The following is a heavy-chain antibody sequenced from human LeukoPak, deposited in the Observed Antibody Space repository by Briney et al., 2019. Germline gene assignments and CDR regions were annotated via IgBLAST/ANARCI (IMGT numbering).Heavy chain of an antibody. Sequence: PGRPLRLSCAASGFTFSSYGMHWVRQAPGKGLEWVAVISYDGSNKYYADSVKGRFTISRDNSKNTLYLQMNSLRAEDTAVYYCASEGIAAAADIWGQGTMVTVSS. J-gene: IGHJ3*02. D-gene: IGHD6-13*01. CDR1: GFTFSSYG. V-gene: IGHV3-30*03. CDR3: ASEGIAAAADI. CDR2: ISYDGSNK.